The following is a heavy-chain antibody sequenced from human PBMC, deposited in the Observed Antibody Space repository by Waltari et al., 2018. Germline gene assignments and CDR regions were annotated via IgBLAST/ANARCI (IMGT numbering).Heavy chain of an antibody. D-gene: IGHD3-10*01. CDR3: ARQVQTLWFGESGIGYFDY. CDR1: GGSISSSSYY. J-gene: IGHJ4*02. Sequence: QLQLQESGPGLVKPSETLSLTCTVSGGSISSSSYYWGWIRQPPGKGLEWIGSIYYSGSTYYNPSLKSRVTISVDTSKNQFSLKLSSVTAADTAVYYCARQVQTLWFGESGIGYFDYWGQGTLVTVSS. V-gene: IGHV4-39*01. CDR2: IYYSGST.